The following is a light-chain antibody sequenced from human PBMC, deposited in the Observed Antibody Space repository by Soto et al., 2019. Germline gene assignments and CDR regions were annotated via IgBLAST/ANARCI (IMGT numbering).Light chain of an antibody. Sequence: DIQMTQSPSSLSASVGDRVTITCRASESISRHLNWYQQKPGKAPKLLIYAASSLQNGVPSRFSGGGSGTDFILTISNLRSEQFATYCSQQSYSSLSITFGQGTRLEIK. CDR1: ESISRH. CDR3: QQSYSSLSIT. V-gene: IGKV1-39*01. CDR2: AAS. J-gene: IGKJ5*01.